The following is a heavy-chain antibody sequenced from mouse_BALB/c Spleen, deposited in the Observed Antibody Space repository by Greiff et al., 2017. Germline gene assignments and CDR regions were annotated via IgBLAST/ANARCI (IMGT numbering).Heavy chain of an antibody. Sequence: VQLKESGPGLVAPSQSLSITCTVSGFSLTGYGVNWVRQPPGKGLEWLGMIWGDGSTDYNSALKSRLSISKDNSKSQVFLKMNSLQTDDTARYYCARDRGYYYGSSYGFAYWGQGTLVTVSA. D-gene: IGHD1-1*01. CDR1: GFSLTGYG. V-gene: IGHV2-6-7*01. J-gene: IGHJ3*01. CDR3: ARDRGYYYGSSYGFAY. CDR2: IWGDGST.